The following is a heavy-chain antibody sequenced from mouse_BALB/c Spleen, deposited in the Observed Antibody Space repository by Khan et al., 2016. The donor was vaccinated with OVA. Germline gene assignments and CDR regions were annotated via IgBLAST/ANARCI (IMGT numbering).Heavy chain of an antibody. CDR1: GFSLSSSGMG. CDR3: ARSPGLLHSSVDY. Sequence: QVTLKESGPGILQPSQTLSLTCSFSGFSLSSSGMGVNWLRQPSGKGLEWLAHIYWDDDKRYNPSLKSRFTISKDTSRNQVFFNITSVDTVDTATYYGARSPGLLHSSVDYGGQGTSVTVSS. J-gene: IGHJ4*01. D-gene: IGHD2-3*01. V-gene: IGHV8-12*01. CDR2: IYWDDDK.